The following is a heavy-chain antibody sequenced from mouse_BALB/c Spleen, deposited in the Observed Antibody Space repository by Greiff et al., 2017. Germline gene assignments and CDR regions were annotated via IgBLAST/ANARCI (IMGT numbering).Heavy chain of an antibody. V-gene: IGHV1-14*01. Sequence: QLVESGPELVKPGASVKMSCKASGYTFTSYVMHWVKQKPGQGLEWIGYINPYNDGTKYNEKFKGKATLTSDKSSSTAYMELSSLTSEDSAVYYCARGDGSSYVGFAYWGQGTLVTVSA. D-gene: IGHD1-1*01. CDR2: INPYNDGT. CDR3: ARGDGSSYVGFAY. CDR1: GYTFTSYV. J-gene: IGHJ3*01.